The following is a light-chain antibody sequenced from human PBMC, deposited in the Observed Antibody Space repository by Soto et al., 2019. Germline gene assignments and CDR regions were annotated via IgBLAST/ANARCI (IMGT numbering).Light chain of an antibody. CDR1: QGISNY. CDR3: QKYNSAPFT. V-gene: IGKV1-27*01. Sequence: DIQMTQSPSSLSASVGDRVAITCRASQGISNYLAWYQQKPGKVPKLLIYAASTLQSGVPSRFSGSGSGTDYTLTISSRQPEDVATYYGQKYNSAPFTFGPGTKVDIK. CDR2: AAS. J-gene: IGKJ3*01.